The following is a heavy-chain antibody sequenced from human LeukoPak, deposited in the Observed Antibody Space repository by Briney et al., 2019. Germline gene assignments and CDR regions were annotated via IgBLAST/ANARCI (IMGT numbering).Heavy chain of an antibody. Sequence: ASVKVSCKAPRDMLNSYHIHWVRQAPGEGLEWMGMINPGGDGPNYSQKFRGRVDMTWDASANIVYMELSWLRPEDTAVYYCARVYYYDSSGYYNFDYWGQGTLVTVSS. CDR2: INPGGDGP. D-gene: IGHD3-22*01. CDR3: ARVYYYDSSGYYNFDY. V-gene: IGHV1-46*02. CDR1: RDMLNSYH. J-gene: IGHJ4*02.